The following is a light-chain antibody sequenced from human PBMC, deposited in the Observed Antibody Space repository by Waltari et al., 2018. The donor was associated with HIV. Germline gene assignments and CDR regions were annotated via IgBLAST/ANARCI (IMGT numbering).Light chain of an antibody. Sequence: QSVLTQPPSASGTPGQRVTISCSGSSSNIGRNTVNWYQHLPGTSPKLLIYINNQRPSGVPDRFSGSKSGTSASLAISGLQFEDEADYYCAAWDDSLKVVFGGGTKLTVL. CDR2: INN. CDR3: AAWDDSLKVV. V-gene: IGLV1-44*01. CDR1: SSNIGRNT. J-gene: IGLJ2*01.